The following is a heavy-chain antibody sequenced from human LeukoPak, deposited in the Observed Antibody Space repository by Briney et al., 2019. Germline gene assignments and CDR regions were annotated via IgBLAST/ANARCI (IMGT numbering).Heavy chain of an antibody. V-gene: IGHV4-34*01. Sequence: PSETLSLTCAVYGGSFSGYYWSWIRQPPGRGLEWIGEINHSGSTNHNPSLKSRVTISVDTSKNQFSLKLSSVTAADTAVYYCARVWVTETTTGLDYWGQGTLVTVSS. CDR1: GGSFSGYY. CDR3: ARVWVTETTTGLDY. CDR2: INHSGST. D-gene: IGHD1-1*01. J-gene: IGHJ4*02.